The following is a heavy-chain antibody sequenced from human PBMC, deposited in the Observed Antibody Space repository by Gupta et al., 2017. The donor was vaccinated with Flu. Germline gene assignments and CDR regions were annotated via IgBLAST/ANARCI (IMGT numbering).Heavy chain of an antibody. Sequence: QLQFQESGPGLVKPPETLSLTGNVSGAAVSSARYYWGWIRLPPGRGLEWLGNIYYTGKTHYTPTLKSRVSMSLDTSKNHFSLSLTTVTAAEAAVYFCARLCATDTCTRNYFDIWSPGTMVAVSS. CDR1: GAAVSSARYY. CDR3: ARLCATDTCTRNYFDI. CDR2: IYYTGKT. J-gene: IGHJ3*02. D-gene: IGHD2-15*01. V-gene: IGHV4-39*02.